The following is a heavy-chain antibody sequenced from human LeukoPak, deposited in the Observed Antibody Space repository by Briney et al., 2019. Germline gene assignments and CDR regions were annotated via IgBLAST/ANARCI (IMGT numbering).Heavy chain of an antibody. V-gene: IGHV3-23*01. D-gene: IGHD2-15*01. CDR1: GFTFSSYA. CDR3: AKSRLVAVVAAYMDV. Sequence: PGGSLRLSCAASGFTFSSYAMSWVRQAPGKGLEWVSAISGSGGSTYYADSVKGRFTISRDNSKNTLYLQLDSLRPEDTAVYYCAKSRLVAVVAAYMDVWGKGTTVTVSS. CDR2: ISGSGGST. J-gene: IGHJ6*04.